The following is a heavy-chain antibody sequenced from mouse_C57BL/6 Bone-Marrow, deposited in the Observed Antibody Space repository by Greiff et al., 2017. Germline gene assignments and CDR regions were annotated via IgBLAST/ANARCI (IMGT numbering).Heavy chain of an antibody. CDR3: ARRNYYGSSYDYAMDY. V-gene: IGHV5-17*01. J-gene: IGHJ4*01. D-gene: IGHD1-1*01. CDR1: GFTFSDSG. CDR2: ISSGSSTI. Sequence: EVKLMESGGGLVKPGGSLKLSCAASGFTFSDSGMHWVRQAPEKGLEWVAYISSGSSTIYYADTVKGRFTISRDNAKNTLFLQMTSLRSEDTAIYYCARRNYYGSSYDYAMDYWGQGTSVTVSS.